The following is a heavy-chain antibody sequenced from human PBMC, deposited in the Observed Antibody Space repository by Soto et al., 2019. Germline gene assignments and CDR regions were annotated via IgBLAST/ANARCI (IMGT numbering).Heavy chain of an antibody. D-gene: IGHD3-10*01. CDR2: IYYSGST. CDR3: ARLPTMVRGVPIRNYYCYGMDV. V-gene: IGHV4-39*01. J-gene: IGHJ6*02. Sequence: SETLSLTCTVSGGSISSSSYYWGWIRQPPGKGLEWIGSIYYSGSTYYNPSLKSRVTISVDTSKNQFSLKLSSVTTADTAVYYCARLPTMVRGVPIRNYYCYGMDVWGQGTTVTVSS. CDR1: GGSISSSSYY.